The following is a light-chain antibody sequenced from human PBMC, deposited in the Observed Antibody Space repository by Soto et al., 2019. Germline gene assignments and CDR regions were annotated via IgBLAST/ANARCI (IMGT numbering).Light chain of an antibody. Sequence: QPVLTQPPSVSGAPGPRVTIYCTGSSSNIGAGYDVHWYQQLPGTAPKLLIFGNNYRPSGVPDRFSGSKSGTSASLAITGLQAEDEADYYCHSYDSSLSASVFGGGTKLTVL. J-gene: IGLJ3*02. CDR1: SSNIGAGYD. CDR3: HSYDSSLSASV. CDR2: GNN. V-gene: IGLV1-40*01.